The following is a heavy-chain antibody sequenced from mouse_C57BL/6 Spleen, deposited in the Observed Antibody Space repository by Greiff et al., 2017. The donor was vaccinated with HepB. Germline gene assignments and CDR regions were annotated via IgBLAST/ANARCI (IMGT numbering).Heavy chain of an antibody. D-gene: IGHD4-1*01. CDR2: ISSGGSYT. V-gene: IGHV5-6*01. J-gene: IGHJ4*01. CDR1: GFTFSSYG. CDR3: ARVPGAMDY. Sequence: EVQVVESGGDLVKPGGSLKLSCAASGFTFSSYGMSWVRQTPDKRLEWVATISSGGSYTYYPDSVKGRFTIARDNAKNTLYLQMSSLKSEDTDMYDCARVPGAMDYWGQGTSVTVSS.